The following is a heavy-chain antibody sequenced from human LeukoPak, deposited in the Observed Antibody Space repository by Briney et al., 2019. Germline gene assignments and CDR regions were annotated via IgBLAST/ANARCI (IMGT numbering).Heavy chain of an antibody. Sequence: SETLSLTCTVSGVSIGSGGYFWDCIRQPPGQGREWIGYIYHTGNTYYNPSLKSRVNISVDKSKNQFSLNLSSVTAADTAIYYCVRYYLVTNLIDLWGQGMLVSVSS. CDR2: IYHTGNT. J-gene: IGHJ5*02. CDR3: VRYYLVTNLIDL. CDR1: GVSIGSGGYF. V-gene: IGHV4-30-2*01. D-gene: IGHD2-21*02.